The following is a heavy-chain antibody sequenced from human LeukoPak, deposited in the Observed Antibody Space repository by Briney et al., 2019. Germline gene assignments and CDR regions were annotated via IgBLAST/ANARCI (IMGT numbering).Heavy chain of an antibody. D-gene: IGHD5-24*01. J-gene: IGHJ6*03. CDR3: AKGGAATMRDGYNYYYYYMEV. CDR2: ISGSGGHT. Sequence: GGSLRLSCAASGITFSSHAMSWVRQAPGKGLEWVSLISGSGGHTYYGDSVKGRFTISRDNSTNRLYLQRNSLRPEDTAVYYCAKGGAATMRDGYNYYYYYMEVWGRGTTVTVSS. CDR1: GITFSSHA. V-gene: IGHV3-23*01.